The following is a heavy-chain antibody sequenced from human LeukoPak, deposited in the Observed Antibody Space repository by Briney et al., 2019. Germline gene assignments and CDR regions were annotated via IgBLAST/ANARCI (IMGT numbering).Heavy chain of an antibody. Sequence: PGGSLRLSCAASGFTFSSYATSWVRQAPGKGLEWVSAISGSGSSTYYADSVKGRFTISRDNSKNTLYLQMNSLRAEDTAVYYCAKGSGYYGSGSYSLDYWGQGTLVTVSS. D-gene: IGHD3-10*01. V-gene: IGHV3-23*01. CDR2: ISGSGSST. CDR3: AKGSGYYGSGSYSLDY. CDR1: GFTFSSYA. J-gene: IGHJ4*02.